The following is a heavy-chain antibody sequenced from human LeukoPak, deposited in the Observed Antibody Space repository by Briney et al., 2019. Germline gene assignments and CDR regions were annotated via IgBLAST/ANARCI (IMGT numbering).Heavy chain of an antibody. J-gene: IGHJ3*02. CDR2: TDTSGRYV. V-gene: IGHV3-21*06. Sequence: GGSLRLSCAASGFTFNSYSMNWVRQAPGKGLEWVSFTDTSGRYVYYGDSVKGRFTISRDNAKNLLFLQMNGLRAEDTALYYCARGRSITLLRGVAMSDGFDIWGQGAMVAVSS. CDR3: ARGRSITLLRGVAMSDGFDI. CDR1: GFTFNSYS. D-gene: IGHD3-10*01.